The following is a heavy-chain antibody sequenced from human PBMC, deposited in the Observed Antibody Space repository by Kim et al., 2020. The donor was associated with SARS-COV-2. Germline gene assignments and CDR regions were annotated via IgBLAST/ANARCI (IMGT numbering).Heavy chain of an antibody. CDR3: AKDRSSFLKSMDV. Sequence: SLLLSFSPSFFPFLNFGMHWVRQPPGKGLQWVAGVPFDGTQPFYGESHMGRFTIARDNTKNMLYLLKSKVTADDTATYFCAKDRSSFLKSMDVWGVGTSVSVSS. J-gene: IGHJ6*01. D-gene: IGHD3-3*01. V-gene: IGHV3-33*03. CDR1: FFPFLNFG. CDR2: VPFDGTQP.